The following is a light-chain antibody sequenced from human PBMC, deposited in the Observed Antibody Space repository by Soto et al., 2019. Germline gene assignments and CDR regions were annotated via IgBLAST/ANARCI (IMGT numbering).Light chain of an antibody. Sequence: SYELTQPPSVSVAPGKTARITCGGNNIGSKSVHWYQQKPGQAPVLVIYYDSDRPSGIPERFSGSNSGNTATLTISRVEAGDEAVYYCQVWDSSSDRDVVFGGGTKLTVL. V-gene: IGLV3-21*04. CDR3: QVWDSSSDRDVV. CDR1: NIGSKS. CDR2: YDS. J-gene: IGLJ2*01.